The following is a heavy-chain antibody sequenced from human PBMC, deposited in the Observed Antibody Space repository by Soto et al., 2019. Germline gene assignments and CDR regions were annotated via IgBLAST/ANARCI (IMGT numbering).Heavy chain of an antibody. CDR3: TLGSWSAETFDI. V-gene: IGHV1-69*02. CDR2: ILPMLDIT. D-gene: IGHD6-13*01. CDR1: GGTFSTYT. Sequence: QVQLVQSGAEVKKPGSSVKVSCKASGGTFSTYTTIWVRQAPGQGLEWMGRILPMLDITNSAQRFQGRVTITADKSTSTAYLELSSLRSEDTAVYYCTLGSWSAETFDIWGRGTMVTVSS. J-gene: IGHJ3*02.